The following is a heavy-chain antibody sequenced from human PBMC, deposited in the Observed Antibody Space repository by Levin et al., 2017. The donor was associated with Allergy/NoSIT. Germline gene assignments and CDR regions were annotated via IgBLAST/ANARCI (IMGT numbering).Heavy chain of an antibody. CDR3: ARGRSGSYHNPIDY. V-gene: IGHV1-46*01. J-gene: IGHJ4*02. CDR1: GYTFTSYY. CDR2: IDPSGGST. Sequence: GESLKISCTASGYTFTSYYMHWVRQAPGQGPEWMGMIDPSGGSTTYAQKFQGRVTLTRDTSTSTVYTELNSLTSEDTAVYYCARGRSGSYHNPIDYWGQGTLVTVSS. D-gene: IGHD1-26*01.